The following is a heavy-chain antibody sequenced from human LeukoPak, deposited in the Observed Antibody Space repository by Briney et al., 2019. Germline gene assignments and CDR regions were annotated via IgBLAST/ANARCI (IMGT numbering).Heavy chain of an antibody. CDR2: IYSGGST. CDR1: GFAVSSNY. CDR3: ARDPGSSWYGY. J-gene: IGHJ4*02. V-gene: IGHV3-66*01. D-gene: IGHD6-13*01. Sequence: PGGSLRLSCAASGFAVSSNYMSWVRQAPGKGLEWVSVIYSGGSTYYADSVKGRFTISRDNSKNTLYLQMNSLRAEDTAVYYCARDPGSSWYGYWGQGTLVTVSS.